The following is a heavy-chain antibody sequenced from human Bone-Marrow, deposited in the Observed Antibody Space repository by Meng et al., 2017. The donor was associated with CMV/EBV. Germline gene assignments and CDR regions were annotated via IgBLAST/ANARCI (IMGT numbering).Heavy chain of an antibody. V-gene: IGHV3-11*04. D-gene: IGHD2-2*01. J-gene: IGHJ6*02. CDR3: ARQQGYCSSTSCYGYYYYGMDV. CDR2: ISSSGSTI. CDR1: YY. Sequence: YYMSWFRKDSGKGLEWVSYISSSGSTIYYADSVKGRFTISRDNAKNSLYLQMNSLRAEDTAVYYCARQQGYCSSTSCYGYYYYGMDVWGQGTTVTVSS.